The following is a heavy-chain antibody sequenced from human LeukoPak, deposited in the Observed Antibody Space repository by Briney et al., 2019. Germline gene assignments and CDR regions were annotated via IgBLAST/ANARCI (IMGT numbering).Heavy chain of an antibody. CDR3: ARVGAYGHSYGPFDY. CDR1: GGSISSYY. CDR2: IYYSGIT. D-gene: IGHD5-18*01. J-gene: IGHJ4*02. V-gene: IGHV4-59*01. Sequence: SETLSLTCTVSGGSISSYYWSWIRQPPGKGLEWIGYIYYSGITNYNPSLKGRVTISVDTSKNQFSLKVSSVTAADTAVYYCARVGAYGHSYGPFDYWGQGTLATVSS.